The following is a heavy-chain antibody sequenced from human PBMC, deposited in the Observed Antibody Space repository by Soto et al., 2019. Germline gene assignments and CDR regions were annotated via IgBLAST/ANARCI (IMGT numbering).Heavy chain of an antibody. Sequence: GGSLRLSCAASGFTFSSYAMHWVRQAPGKGLEWVAVISYDGSNKYYADSVKGRFTISRDNSKNTLYLQMNSLRAEDTAVYYCAAGFDYFDYWGQGTLVTVSS. CDR1: GFTFSSYA. CDR2: ISYDGSNK. V-gene: IGHV3-30-3*01. D-gene: IGHD3-3*01. CDR3: AAGFDYFDY. J-gene: IGHJ4*02.